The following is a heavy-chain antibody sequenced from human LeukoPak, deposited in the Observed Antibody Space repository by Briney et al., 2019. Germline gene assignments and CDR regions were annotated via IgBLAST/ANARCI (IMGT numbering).Heavy chain of an antibody. CDR3: ARGGGRSYSDAFDI. Sequence: WGSLRLSCAASGFTLSSSNMHWVRQAPGKGLEWVSFISGTSTAIYYADSVKGRFTISRDIARKSLYLQMNSLRDEDTAVYYCARGGGRSYSDAFDIWGQGTVVTVSS. CDR2: ISGTSTAI. CDR1: GFTLSSSN. V-gene: IGHV3-48*02. D-gene: IGHD1-26*01. J-gene: IGHJ3*02.